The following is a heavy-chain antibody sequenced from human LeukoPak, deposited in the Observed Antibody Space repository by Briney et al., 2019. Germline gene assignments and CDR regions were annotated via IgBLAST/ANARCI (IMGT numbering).Heavy chain of an antibody. CDR1: GYTLTDYF. CDR2: INPNSGGT. Sequence: GASVKVSCKASGYTLTDYFMHWVRQAPGQGLEWMGWINPNSGGTNYAQKFQGRVTMTRDTSISTAYMELSRLTSEDTAVYFCARDHIAVTGMFSLREFDYWGQGTLVTVSS. D-gene: IGHD6-19*01. CDR3: ARDHIAVTGMFSLREFDY. J-gene: IGHJ4*02. V-gene: IGHV1-2*02.